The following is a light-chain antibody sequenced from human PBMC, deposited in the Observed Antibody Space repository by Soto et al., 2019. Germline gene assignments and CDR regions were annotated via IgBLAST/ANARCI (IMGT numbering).Light chain of an antibody. J-gene: IGKJ4*01. Sequence: EIVLTQSPATLSLSPGERATLSCRASQSVSSYLAWYQQKPGQAPRLLIYDASNRATGIPARFSGSGSGTVFTLTISSLEPEDFAVYYCQQRSNGLTFGGGTKVEIK. CDR2: DAS. CDR3: QQRSNGLT. CDR1: QSVSSY. V-gene: IGKV3-11*01.